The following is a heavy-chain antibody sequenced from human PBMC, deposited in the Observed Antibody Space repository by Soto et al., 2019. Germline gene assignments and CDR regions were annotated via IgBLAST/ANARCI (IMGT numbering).Heavy chain of an antibody. D-gene: IGHD6-13*01. Sequence: QVQLVQSGAEVKKPGASVKVSCKASGYTFTSYAMHWVRQAPGQRLEWMGWINAGNGNTKYSQKFQRRVTITRDTSASTAYMELSSLRSEDTAVYYCAGGAYSSSWYYYGMDVWGQGTTVTVSS. J-gene: IGHJ6*02. CDR3: AGGAYSSSWYYYGMDV. CDR2: INAGNGNT. V-gene: IGHV1-3*01. CDR1: GYTFTSYA.